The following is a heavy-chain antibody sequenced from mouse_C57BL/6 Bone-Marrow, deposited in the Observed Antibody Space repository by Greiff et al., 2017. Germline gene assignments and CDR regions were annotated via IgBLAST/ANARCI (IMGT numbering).Heavy chain of an antibody. CDR3: ARDYYGSIQFAY. Sequence: EVQLQQSGAELVRPGSSVKMSCKTSGYTFTRYGINWVKQRPGQGLEWIGYIYSGNGYTEYNEKFKGKATLTSDTSSSTAYMQLSSLTSEDSAIYFCARDYYGSIQFAYWGQGTLVTVAA. CDR2: IYSGNGYT. CDR1: GYTFTRYG. J-gene: IGHJ3*01. V-gene: IGHV1-58*01. D-gene: IGHD1-1*01.